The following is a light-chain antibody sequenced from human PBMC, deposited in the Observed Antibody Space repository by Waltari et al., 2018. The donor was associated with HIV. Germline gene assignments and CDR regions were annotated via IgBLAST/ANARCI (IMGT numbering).Light chain of an antibody. CDR2: GAS. Sequence: EIVLTQSPGTLSLSPGERATLSCRAGQSVSSSYLAWYQQKPGQAPRLLIYGASTRATGIPDRFSGSGSGTDFTLTISRLEPEDFAVYYCQQYGSSLIYTFGQGTKLEIK. V-gene: IGKV3-20*01. J-gene: IGKJ2*01. CDR3: QQYGSSLIYT. CDR1: QSVSSSY.